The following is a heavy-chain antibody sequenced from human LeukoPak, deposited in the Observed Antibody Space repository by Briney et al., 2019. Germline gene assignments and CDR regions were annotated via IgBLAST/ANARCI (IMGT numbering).Heavy chain of an antibody. J-gene: IGHJ4*02. D-gene: IGHD6-19*01. Sequence: PGGSLRLSCAASGFTFDDYAMHWVRQAPGKGLEWVSGISWNSGSIGYADSVKGRFTISRVNAKNSLYLQMNSLRAEDTALYYCAKDTEAVAGTGGFDYWGQGTLVTVSS. CDR3: AKDTEAVAGTGGFDY. CDR1: GFTFDDYA. V-gene: IGHV3-9*01. CDR2: ISWNSGSI.